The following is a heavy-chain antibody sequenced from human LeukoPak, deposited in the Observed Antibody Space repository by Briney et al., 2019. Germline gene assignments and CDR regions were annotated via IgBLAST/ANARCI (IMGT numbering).Heavy chain of an antibody. CDR1: TFTFRSYG. Sequence: GGSLRLSCVASTFTFRSYGMSWVRQAPGKGLEWVSAISGNGDSIYYVDSLKGRFTISRDNSRNTLFLQMNSLRAEDTAIYYCAKDSVVVPGLVNYFDSWGQGTLVTVSS. V-gene: IGHV3-23*01. CDR2: ISGNGDSI. J-gene: IGHJ4*02. CDR3: AKDSVVVPGLVNYFDS. D-gene: IGHD2-15*01.